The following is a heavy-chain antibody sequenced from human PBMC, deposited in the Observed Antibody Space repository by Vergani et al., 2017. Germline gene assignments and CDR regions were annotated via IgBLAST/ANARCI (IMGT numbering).Heavy chain of an antibody. J-gene: IGHJ4*02. CDR2: ISWNSGSI. CDR1: GFTFDDYA. D-gene: IGHD3-22*01. Sequence: EVQLVESGGGLVQPGRSLRLSCAASGFTFDDYAMHWVRQAPRKGLEWVSGISWNSGSIGYADSVKGRFTISRDNAKNSLYLQMNSLRAEDMALYYCAKTVSNYYDSSGYYDYWGQGTLVTVSS. CDR3: AKTVSNYYDSSGYYDY. V-gene: IGHV3-9*03.